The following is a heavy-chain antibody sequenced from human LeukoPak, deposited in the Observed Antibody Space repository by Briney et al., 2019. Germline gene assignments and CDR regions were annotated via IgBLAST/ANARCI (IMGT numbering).Heavy chain of an antibody. Sequence: SETLSLTCTVSGGSINNSSYYWAWIRQPPGQGLEWIGSVYSSGSTYYNPSLKIPVTLSADTSKNQLSLKLHSVTAADTAVYYCARHWTTATHYYPLDFWGQGTLVTVSS. V-gene: IGHV4-39*01. CDR2: VYSSGST. CDR3: ARHWTTATHYYPLDF. D-gene: IGHD1-1*01. J-gene: IGHJ4*02. CDR1: GGSINNSSYY.